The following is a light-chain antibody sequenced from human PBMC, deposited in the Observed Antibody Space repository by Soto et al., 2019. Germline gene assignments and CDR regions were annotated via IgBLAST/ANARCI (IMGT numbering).Light chain of an antibody. J-gene: IGKJ5*01. V-gene: IGKV3-20*01. Sequence: TQFPATLSASPGERATLSCRASQSVSSNLAWYQQKPGQAPRLLIYGASTRATGIPDRFSGSGSGTDFTLTISRLEPEDFAVYYCQQYGSSPITFGQGTRLEIK. CDR3: QQYGSSPIT. CDR1: QSVSSN. CDR2: GAS.